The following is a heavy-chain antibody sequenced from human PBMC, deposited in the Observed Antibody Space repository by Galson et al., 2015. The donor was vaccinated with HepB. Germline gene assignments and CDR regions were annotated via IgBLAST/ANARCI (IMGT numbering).Heavy chain of an antibody. CDR3: ARRGRGGLYYAALDV. D-gene: IGHD3-16*01. CDR1: GGSISSNSYF. CDR2: IYYSGST. J-gene: IGHJ3*01. V-gene: IGHV4-39*01. Sequence: SETLSLTCTVSGGSISSNSYFWVWIRQPPGKGLEWIGNIYYSGSTYYNPSLKSRVAISVDTSKNQFSLNLISMTAADTAVYYCARRGRGGLYYAALDVWGQGTMVTVAS.